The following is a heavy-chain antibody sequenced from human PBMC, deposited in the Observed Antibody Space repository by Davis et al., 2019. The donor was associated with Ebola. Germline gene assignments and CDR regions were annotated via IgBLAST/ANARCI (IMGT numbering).Heavy chain of an antibody. J-gene: IGHJ4*02. CDR1: GGTFSSYA. CDR2: IIPILGIA. CDR3: ARDYGDYGFDY. D-gene: IGHD4-17*01. V-gene: IGHV1-69*04. Sequence: SVKVSCKASGGTFSSYAISWVRQAPGQGLEWMGRIIPILGIANYAQKFQGRVTITADKSTSTAYVELSSLRSEDTAVYYCARDYGDYGFDYWGQGTLVTVSS.